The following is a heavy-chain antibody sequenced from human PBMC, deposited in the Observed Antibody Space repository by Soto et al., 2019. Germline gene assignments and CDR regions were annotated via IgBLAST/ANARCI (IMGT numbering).Heavy chain of an antibody. Sequence: EAQLVESGGDLVQPGGFLRLSCAASGFMFSSYDMHWVRQGRGKGLEWVAAIGTAGDTYYFGSAKGRFTIYRENDKKSLTLQSSDLRVEDTAFYNCVRGGPESSGISADDALDIWGPGKVVTFSS. CDR2: IGTAGDT. CDR3: VRGGPESSGISADDALDI. V-gene: IGHV3-13*01. CDR1: GFMFSSYD. J-gene: IGHJ3*02. D-gene: IGHD6-19*01.